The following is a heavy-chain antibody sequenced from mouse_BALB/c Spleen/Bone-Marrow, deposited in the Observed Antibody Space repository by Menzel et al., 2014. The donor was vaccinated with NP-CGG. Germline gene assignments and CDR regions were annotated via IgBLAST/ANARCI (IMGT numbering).Heavy chain of an antibody. CDR1: GYTFTDYW. D-gene: IGHD1-1*01. J-gene: IGHJ1*01. Sequence: QVHVKQSGAELVRPGASVKMSCKASGYTFTDYWMHWVKQRPGQGLEWIGAIDTSDSYTSYNQKFKGKATLTVDESSSTAYMQLSSLTSEDSAVYYCARDYYGRGWYFDVWGAGTTVTVSS. V-gene: IGHV1-69*02. CDR3: ARDYYGRGWYFDV. CDR2: IDTSDSYT.